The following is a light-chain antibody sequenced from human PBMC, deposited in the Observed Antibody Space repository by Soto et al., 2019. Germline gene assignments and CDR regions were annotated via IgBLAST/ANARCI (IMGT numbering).Light chain of an antibody. V-gene: IGKV3-15*01. CDR3: QQSYSTFLT. CDR1: QNIHNN. J-gene: IGKJ4*01. CDR2: GAS. Sequence: EIVMTQSPATLSVSPGERATLSCRASQNIHNNLAWFQQKPGQAPTFLIYGASTRATGIPARFSGSGSGTEFTLTISSLQSEDFATYYCQQSYSTFLTFGGGTKVELK.